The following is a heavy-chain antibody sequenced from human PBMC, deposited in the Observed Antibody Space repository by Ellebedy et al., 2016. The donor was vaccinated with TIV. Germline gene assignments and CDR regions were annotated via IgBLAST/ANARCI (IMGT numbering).Heavy chain of an antibody. Sequence: GGSLRLSXKGSGYSFTSYWIGWVRQMPGKGLEWMGIIYPGDSDTRYSPSFQGQVTISADKSISTAYLQWSSLKASDTAMYYCARHSPIAARPADYWGQGTLVTVSS. CDR1: GYSFTSYW. J-gene: IGHJ4*02. D-gene: IGHD6-6*01. CDR2: IYPGDSDT. V-gene: IGHV5-51*01. CDR3: ARHSPIAARPADY.